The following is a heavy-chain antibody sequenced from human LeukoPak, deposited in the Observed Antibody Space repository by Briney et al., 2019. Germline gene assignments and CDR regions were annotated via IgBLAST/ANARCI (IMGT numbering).Heavy chain of an antibody. J-gene: IGHJ4*02. CDR1: GFTFDDYA. CDR2: ISWNDGSI. CDR3: VKDSELGWEIFGEVIMVFDY. D-gene: IGHD3-3*01. Sequence: HPGGSLRLSCAASGFTFDDYAMHWVRLAPGKSLEWVAGISWNDGSIAYADSVKGRFTVSRDNAKNSLYLQMSRLRVEDTALYYCVKDSELGWEIFGEVIMVFDYWGQGILVTVSS. V-gene: IGHV3-9*01.